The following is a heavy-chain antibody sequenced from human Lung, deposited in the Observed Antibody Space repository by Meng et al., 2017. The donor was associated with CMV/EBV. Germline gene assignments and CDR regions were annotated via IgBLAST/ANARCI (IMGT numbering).Heavy chain of an antibody. CDR1: GFTFSSYA. J-gene: IGHJ4*02. D-gene: IGHD6-13*01. CDR3: AIDGGGYCSS. CDR2: IRFDGTNK. V-gene: IGHV3-30*02. Sequence: GGSXRLSCAASGFTFSSYAMHWVRQAPGKGLEWVANIRFDGTNKYHADSVKGRFTISRDNSKNTLYLQMNSLRAEDTAVYFCAIDGGGYCSSWGQGTLVTVSS.